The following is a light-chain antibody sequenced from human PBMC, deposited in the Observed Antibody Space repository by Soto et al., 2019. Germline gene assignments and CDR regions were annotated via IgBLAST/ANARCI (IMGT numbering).Light chain of an antibody. J-gene: IGLJ2*01. V-gene: IGLV2-14*01. Sequence: QSVLTQPASVSGSPGQSITISCTGTSSDVGGYNYVSWYQQHPGKAPKLMIYDVSNRPSGVSNRFTGYKSGNTASMTISGLQAEDEADYYCSSYTSSSTPVFGGGTKLPVL. CDR1: SSDVGGYNY. CDR2: DVS. CDR3: SSYTSSSTPV.